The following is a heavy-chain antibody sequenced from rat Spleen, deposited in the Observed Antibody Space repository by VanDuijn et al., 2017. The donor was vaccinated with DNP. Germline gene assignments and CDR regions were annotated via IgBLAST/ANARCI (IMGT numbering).Heavy chain of an antibody. Sequence: EVQLQESGPGLVKPSQSLSLTCSVTGYSITSSYRWSWIRKFPGNKLEWMGSLNSAGSTNYNPSLKSRISITRDTSKNQFFLQVNSVTTEDTATYYCAKNSGYYFDYWGQGVMVTVSS. V-gene: IGHV3-3*01. J-gene: IGHJ2*01. CDR3: AKNSGYYFDY. CDR2: LNSAGST. D-gene: IGHD4-3*01. CDR1: GYSITSSYR.